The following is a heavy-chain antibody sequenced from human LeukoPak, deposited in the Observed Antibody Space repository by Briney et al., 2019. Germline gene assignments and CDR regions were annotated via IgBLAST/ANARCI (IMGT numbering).Heavy chain of an antibody. D-gene: IGHD6-19*01. CDR1: GDSISSNEW. CDR2: VFHSGST. V-gene: IGHV4-4*02. J-gene: IGHJ4*02. Sequence: SETLSLTCSVSGDSISSNEWWSWVRPPPGKGLEWIGEVFHSGSTNYNPSLKSRVTISIDKSKNQFSLEVTSVTAADTAKYYCARDLAVAGTNYFDFWGQGVLVTVSS. CDR3: ARDLAVAGTNYFDF.